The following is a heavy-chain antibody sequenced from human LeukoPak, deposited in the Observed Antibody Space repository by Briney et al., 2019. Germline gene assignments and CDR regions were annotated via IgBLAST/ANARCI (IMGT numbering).Heavy chain of an antibody. Sequence: GGSLRLSCAASGFTFSSYGMHWVRQAPGKGLEWVAVISYDGSNKYYADSVKGRFTISRDNSKNTLYLQMNSLRAEDTAVYYCARGAREAFDIWGQGTMVTVSS. CDR2: ISYDGSNK. J-gene: IGHJ3*02. V-gene: IGHV3-30*03. CDR1: GFTFSSYG. CDR3: ARGAREAFDI.